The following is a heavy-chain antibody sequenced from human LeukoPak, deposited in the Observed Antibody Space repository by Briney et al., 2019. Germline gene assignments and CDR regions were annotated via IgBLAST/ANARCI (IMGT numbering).Heavy chain of an antibody. Sequence: SETLSLTCAVYGGSFSVYYWSWIRQPPGKGLEWIGEINHGGSTNYNPSLKSRVTISVDTSKNQFSLKLSSVTAADTAVYYCARDAPTDCTNGVCPFYYMDVWGKGTTVTVSS. CDR1: GGSFSVYY. CDR2: INHGGST. V-gene: IGHV4-34*01. D-gene: IGHD2-8*01. CDR3: ARDAPTDCTNGVCPFYYMDV. J-gene: IGHJ6*03.